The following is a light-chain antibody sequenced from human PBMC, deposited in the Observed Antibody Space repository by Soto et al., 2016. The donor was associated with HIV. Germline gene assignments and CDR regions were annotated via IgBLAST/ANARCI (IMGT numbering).Light chain of an antibody. J-gene: IGKJ1*01. Sequence: VIWMTQSPSLLSASTGDRVTISCRMSQDISNYLAWYQQKPGKAPELLIYAASTLQSGVPSWFSGSGSGTDFTLTISCLQSEDFATYYCQQYYSFPRTFGQGPRWKS. CDR1: QDISNY. CDR2: AAS. CDR3: QQYYSFPRT. V-gene: IGKV1D-8*01.